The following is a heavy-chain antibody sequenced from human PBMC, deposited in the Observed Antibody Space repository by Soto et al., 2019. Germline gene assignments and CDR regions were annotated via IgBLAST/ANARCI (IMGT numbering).Heavy chain of an antibody. Sequence: GGSLRLSCAASGFTFSSYAMSWVRQAPGKGLEWVSAISGSGGSTYYADSVKGRFTISRDNSKNTLYLQMNSLRAEDTAVYYCAKDSYYDSSGYYYGVVYFDYWGQGTLVTVSS. J-gene: IGHJ4*02. CDR3: AKDSYYDSSGYYYGVVYFDY. CDR1: GFTFSSYA. CDR2: ISGSGGST. V-gene: IGHV3-23*01. D-gene: IGHD3-22*01.